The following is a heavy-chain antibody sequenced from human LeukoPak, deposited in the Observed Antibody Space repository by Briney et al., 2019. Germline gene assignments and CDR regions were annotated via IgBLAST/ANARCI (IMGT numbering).Heavy chain of an antibody. CDR3: ARVSGSTRTRIFDY. CDR1: GFTFSSYA. CDR2: ISGSGGST. J-gene: IGHJ4*02. D-gene: IGHD1-26*01. V-gene: IGHV3-23*01. Sequence: GGSLRLSCAASGFTFSSYAMSWVRQAPGKGLEWVSAISGSGGSTYYADSVKGRFTISRDNAKNSLYLQMNSLRAEDTAVYYCARVSGSTRTRIFDYWGQGTLVTVSS.